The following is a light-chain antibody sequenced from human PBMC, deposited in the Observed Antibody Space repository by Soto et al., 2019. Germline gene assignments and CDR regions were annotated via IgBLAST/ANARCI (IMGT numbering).Light chain of an antibody. CDR2: GAS. CDR3: QQYGGSPQT. Sequence: EIVLTHSPGTLALSPGEGATLSCRASQSVSKYLAWYQQKPGQAPRLLIYGASSRATGIPDSFSGSGSGTAFTLTTSRLEPEDFAVYYCQQYGGSPQTFGQGTKVEIK. J-gene: IGKJ1*01. V-gene: IGKV3-20*01. CDR1: QSVSKY.